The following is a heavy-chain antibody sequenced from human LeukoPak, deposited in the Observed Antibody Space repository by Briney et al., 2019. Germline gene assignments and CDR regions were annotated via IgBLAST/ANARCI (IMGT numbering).Heavy chain of an antibody. Sequence: SETLSLTCTVSGGSISNYYWSWIRQPPGKGLEWIGYIYSSGSTNYNPSLKSRVTISVDTSKIQFSLKLSSVTAADTAVYYCARGRHYDSSGYYTISALDYWGQGTLVTVSS. CDR1: GGSISNYY. CDR2: IYSSGST. V-gene: IGHV4-59*08. CDR3: ARGRHYDSSGYYTISALDY. D-gene: IGHD3-22*01. J-gene: IGHJ4*02.